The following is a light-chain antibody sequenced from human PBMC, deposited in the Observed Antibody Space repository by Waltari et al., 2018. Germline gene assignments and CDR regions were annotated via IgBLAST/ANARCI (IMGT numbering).Light chain of an antibody. J-gene: IGLJ7*01. CDR3: GTWDSSLSGAV. V-gene: IGLV1-51*02. Sequence: QSVLTQPPSVSAAPGQRVTISCSGGSPHLGTNYVSWYRQFPGTAPKLLIYEDSERPSGIPGRFSGSKSGTSATLDITGLQAGDEADYYCGTWDSSLSGAVFGGGTHLTVL. CDR2: EDS. CDR1: SPHLGTNY.